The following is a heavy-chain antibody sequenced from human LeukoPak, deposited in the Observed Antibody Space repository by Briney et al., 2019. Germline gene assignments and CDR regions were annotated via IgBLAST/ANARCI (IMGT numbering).Heavy chain of an antibody. Sequence: SETLSLTCAVYGGSFIGFHWNWIRQAPGKGLEWIGDINHSGSTNYNPSLTSRVTISVDTSKNQFSLKLSSVTAADTAVYYCARLPTVTFFDYWGQGTLVTVSS. J-gene: IGHJ4*02. CDR1: GGSFIGFH. CDR3: ARLPTVTFFDY. D-gene: IGHD4-17*01. V-gene: IGHV4-34*01. CDR2: INHSGST.